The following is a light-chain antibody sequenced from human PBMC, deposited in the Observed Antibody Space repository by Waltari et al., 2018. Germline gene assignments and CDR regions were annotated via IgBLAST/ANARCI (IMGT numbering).Light chain of an antibody. Sequence: QSVLTQPPSVSGAPGQRVTISCTGSRPNIGAGSDVHWYQQLPGTAPNLLMYGNSNRPSGVPDRFSGSKSDTSASLAITGLQAEDEADYYCQSYDSSLSRSVFGGGTKLTVL. CDR2: GNS. CDR1: RPNIGAGSD. CDR3: QSYDSSLSRSV. V-gene: IGLV1-40*01. J-gene: IGLJ3*02.